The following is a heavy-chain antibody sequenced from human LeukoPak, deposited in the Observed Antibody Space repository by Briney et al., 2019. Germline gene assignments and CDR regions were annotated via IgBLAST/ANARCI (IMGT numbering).Heavy chain of an antibody. Sequence: SETLSLTCAVYGGSFSGYYWSWIRQPPGKGLEWIGEINHSGSTNYNPSLKSRVTISVDTSKNQFSLKLSSVTAADTAVYYCARKRRITMVRGVIRGGYFDYWGQGTLVTVSS. V-gene: IGHV4-34*01. CDR2: INHSGST. J-gene: IGHJ4*02. CDR1: GGSFSGYY. D-gene: IGHD3-10*01. CDR3: ARKRRITMVRGVIRGGYFDY.